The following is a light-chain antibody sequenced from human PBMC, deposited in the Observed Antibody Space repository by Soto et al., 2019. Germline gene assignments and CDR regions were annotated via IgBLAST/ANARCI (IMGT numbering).Light chain of an antibody. J-gene: IGLJ3*02. V-gene: IGLV2-23*01. CDR2: EDN. CDR3: CSYADSTTVV. CDR1: GRSYNL. Sequence: QSALTQPASVSGSPGQSSTISCTGSGRSYNLVSWFQQSPGKAPKLIIYEDNKRPSGVSNRFSGSKSGNTASLTISGLQPEDEADYYCCSYADSTTVVFGGGTKVTVL.